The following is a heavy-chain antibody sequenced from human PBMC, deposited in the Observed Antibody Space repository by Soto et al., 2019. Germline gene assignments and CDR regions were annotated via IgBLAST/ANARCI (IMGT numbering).Heavy chain of an antibody. CDR1: GASVSSGDYY. D-gene: IGHD4-17*01. CDR2: IYNFGGS. J-gene: IGHJ4*02. V-gene: IGHV4-30-4*01. CDR3: VGTGTTDDY. Sequence: SGTLSLTCTVSGASVSSGDYYWSCIRQPPGKGLEWIGYIYNFGGSYYNPSLKGRLTISIDTSKNQFSLKLNSVTVADTAIYYCVGTGTTDDYWGRGTLVTVSS.